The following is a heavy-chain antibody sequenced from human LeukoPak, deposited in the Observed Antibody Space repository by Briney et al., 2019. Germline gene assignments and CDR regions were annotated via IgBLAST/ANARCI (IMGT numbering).Heavy chain of an antibody. J-gene: IGHJ4*01. Sequence: AETLSLTCTVSGSSINNNFWTWIRQPPGKGLEWIGYIYSSGSANYNPSIKSRVIISGDTSKNQISLKLTSVTAADTAVYFCARHRDYYDTWGRGTLVTGSP. CDR3: ARHRDYYDT. CDR2: IYSSGSA. CDR1: GSSINNNF. D-gene: IGHD3-22*01. V-gene: IGHV4-59*08.